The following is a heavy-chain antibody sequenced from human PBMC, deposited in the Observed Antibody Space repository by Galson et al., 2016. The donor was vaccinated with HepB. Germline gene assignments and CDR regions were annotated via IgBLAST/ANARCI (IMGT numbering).Heavy chain of an antibody. CDR1: GFTFRNYI. J-gene: IGHJ4*02. CDR3: ATGVVPAALNY. D-gene: IGHD2-2*01. CDR2: ISGAGDHI. Sequence: SGFTFRNYIMMWVRQAPGKGLEWVSRISGAGDHIYYGDSVKGRFTITRDNAKNSLYLQMNGLGPEDTAVYYCATGVVPAALNYWGQGTLVAVSS. V-gene: IGHV3-21*01.